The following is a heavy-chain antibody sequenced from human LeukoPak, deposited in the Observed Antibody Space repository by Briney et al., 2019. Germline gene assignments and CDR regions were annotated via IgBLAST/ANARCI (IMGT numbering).Heavy chain of an antibody. V-gene: IGHV3-21*01. CDR3: ARGSYGFFDY. Sequence: GGSLRLSCAASGFTFGSYSMNWVRQAPGKGLEWVSSISSSSSYIYYADSVKGRFTISRDNAKNSLYLQMNSLRAEDTAVYYCARGSYGFFDYWGQGTLVTVSS. D-gene: IGHD5-18*01. J-gene: IGHJ4*02. CDR1: GFTFGSYS. CDR2: ISSSSSYI.